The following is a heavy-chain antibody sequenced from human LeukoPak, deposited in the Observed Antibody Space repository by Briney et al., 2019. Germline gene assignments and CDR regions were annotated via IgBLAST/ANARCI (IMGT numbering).Heavy chain of an antibody. Sequence: VSGPTLVNPTQTLTLTCTFSGFSLSTSGVGVGWIRQPPGKALEWLALIYWDDDKRYSPSLKSRLTIPKDTSKNQVVLTMTNMDPVDTATYYCAHRPRDGYGIGYYFDYWGQGTLVTVSS. V-gene: IGHV2-5*02. D-gene: IGHD5-18*01. CDR3: AHRPRDGYGIGYYFDY. CDR2: IYWDDDK. J-gene: IGHJ4*02. CDR1: GFSLSTSGVG.